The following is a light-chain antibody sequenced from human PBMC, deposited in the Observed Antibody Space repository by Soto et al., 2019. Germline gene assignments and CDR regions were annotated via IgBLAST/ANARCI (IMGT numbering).Light chain of an antibody. CDR2: DVS. CDR1: GSDY. V-gene: IGLV2-14*03. J-gene: IGLJ2*01. CDR3: CSYKASSVL. Sequence: QSALTQPASVSGSPGQSITISCTGTGSDYVSWYQQHPGKAPRLIIYDVSDRPSGVSNRFSGSKSGNTASLTISGLQAEDEAHYYCCSYKASSVLFGGVTKLTVL.